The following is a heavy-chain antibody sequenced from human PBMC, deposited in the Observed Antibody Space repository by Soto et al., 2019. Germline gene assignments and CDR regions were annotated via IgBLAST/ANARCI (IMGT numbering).Heavy chain of an antibody. CDR3: ASKMASSGSYEYWFDP. CDR1: GGSISSGGYS. V-gene: IGHV4-30-2*01. Sequence: QLQLQESGSGLVKPSQTLSLTCAVSGGSISSGGYSWSWIRQPPGKGLEWIGYIYHSGSTYYNPSLKSRVTISVDRSKNQFSLKLSSVTAADTAVYYCASKMASSGSYEYWFDPWGQGILVTVSS. D-gene: IGHD1-26*01. J-gene: IGHJ5*02. CDR2: IYHSGST.